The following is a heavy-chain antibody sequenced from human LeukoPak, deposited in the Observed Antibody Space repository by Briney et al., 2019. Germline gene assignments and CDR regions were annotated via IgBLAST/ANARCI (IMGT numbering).Heavy chain of an antibody. CDR1: GFTFSSYG. Sequence: PGRSLRLSCAASGFTFSSYGMHWVRQAPGKGLEWVAVISYDGSNKYYADSVKGRFTISRDNSKNTLYLQMNSLRAEDTAVYYCAKDLQGTYYDFWSGYSGWFDPWGQGTLVTVSS. V-gene: IGHV3-30*18. J-gene: IGHJ5*02. CDR2: ISYDGSNK. CDR3: AKDLQGTYYDFWSGYSGWFDP. D-gene: IGHD3-3*01.